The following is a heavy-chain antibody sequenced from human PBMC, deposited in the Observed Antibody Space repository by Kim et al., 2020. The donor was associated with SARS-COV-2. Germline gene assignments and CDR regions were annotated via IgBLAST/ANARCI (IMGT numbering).Heavy chain of an antibody. D-gene: IGHD2-2*01. CDR3: AKGTTSTTYSATDY. J-gene: IGHJ4*02. V-gene: IGHV3-23*01. Sequence: AESVKGRFTISRENYKSTLSLQMNSLRAEDTAVYYCAKGTTSTTYSATDYWGQGTLVTVSS.